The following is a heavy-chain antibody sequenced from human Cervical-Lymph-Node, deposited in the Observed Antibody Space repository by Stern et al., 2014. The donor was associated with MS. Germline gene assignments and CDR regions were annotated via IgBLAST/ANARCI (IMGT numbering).Heavy chain of an antibody. CDR3: AKDDHSSPSY. D-gene: IGHD3-22*01. J-gene: IGHJ4*02. CDR2: ISYDGRNK. V-gene: IGHV3-30*18. CDR1: GFTFSSYG. Sequence: VQLVESGGGVVQPGRSLRLSCAASGFTFSSYGMHWVRQAPGKGLEWVAVISYDGRNKYYADSVKGRFTISRDNSKNTLYLQMNSLRAEDTAVYYCAKDDHSSPSYWGQGTLVTVSS.